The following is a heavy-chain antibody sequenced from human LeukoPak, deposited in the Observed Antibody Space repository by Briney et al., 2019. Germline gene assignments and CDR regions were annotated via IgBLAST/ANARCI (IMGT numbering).Heavy chain of an antibody. CDR1: GYTFTGYY. CDR3: ARGTGYSSSWTPNQPFDY. D-gene: IGHD6-13*01. J-gene: IGHJ4*02. V-gene: IGHV1-2*02. Sequence: AASVKVSCKASGYTFTGYYVYWARQAPGQGLEWMGWINPNSGGTSYAQRFQGRVTMTRDTSISTAYMELSSLRSDDTAVYYCARGTGYSSSWTPNQPFDYWGQGTLVTVSS. CDR2: INPNSGGT.